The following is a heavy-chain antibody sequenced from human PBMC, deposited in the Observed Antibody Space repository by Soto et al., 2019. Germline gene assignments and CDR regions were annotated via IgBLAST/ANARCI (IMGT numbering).Heavy chain of an antibody. J-gene: IGHJ4*02. CDR1: GDSLKNHY. V-gene: IGHV4-59*11. CDR2: IYDTAST. D-gene: IGHD2-15*01. Sequence: PSETLSLTCSVSGDSLKNHYWTWIRHSPGKGLECIGNIYDTASTNYSPALKSRVSMSVDTSKNLFSLKMNSVTAADTAVYYCARPSIVPVDYFDFWGQGTWVTVSS. CDR3: ARPSIVPVDYFDF.